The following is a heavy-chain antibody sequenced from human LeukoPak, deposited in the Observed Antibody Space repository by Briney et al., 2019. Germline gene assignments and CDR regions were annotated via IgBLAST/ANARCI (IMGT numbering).Heavy chain of an antibody. D-gene: IGHD5-18*01. CDR2: ISGSGGST. CDR3: AKPVDTAMVKPWDFGY. Sequence: GGSLRLSCAASGFTFSSYAMSWVRQAPGKGLEWVSAISGSGGSTYYADSVKGRFTISRDNSKNTLYLQMNSLRAEDTAVYYCAKPVDTAMVKPWDFGYWGQGTLVTVSS. V-gene: IGHV3-23*01. J-gene: IGHJ4*02. CDR1: GFTFSSYA.